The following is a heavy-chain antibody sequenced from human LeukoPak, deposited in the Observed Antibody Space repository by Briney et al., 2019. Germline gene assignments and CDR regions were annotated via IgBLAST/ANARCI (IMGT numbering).Heavy chain of an antibody. Sequence: SVKVSCKASGGTFSSYASSWGRQAPGQGLDWMGGIIPMFRIANLAHKFQGRVTITADKYTSTAFIELRSLRSEDTAVYYCGRMWSYYYGSGSPNWFDPWRRGSLVSVSS. CDR3: GRMWSYYYGSGSPNWFDP. J-gene: IGHJ5*02. CDR2: IIPMFRIA. D-gene: IGHD3-10*01. CDR1: GGTFSSYA. V-gene: IGHV1-69*17.